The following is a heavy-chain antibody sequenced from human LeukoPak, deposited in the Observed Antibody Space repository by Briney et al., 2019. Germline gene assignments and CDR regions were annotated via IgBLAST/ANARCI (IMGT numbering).Heavy chain of an antibody. CDR1: GFTFDDYA. D-gene: IGHD6-13*01. CDR3: AKDSYSSSWYADY. J-gene: IGHJ4*02. Sequence: GGSLRLSCAASGFTFDDYAMHWVRQAPGKGLEWVSGISWNSGSIGYADSVKGRFTISRDNAKNSLYLQMNSLRAEDTALYYCAKDSYSSSWYADYWGQGTLVTVSS. V-gene: IGHV3-9*01. CDR2: ISWNSGSI.